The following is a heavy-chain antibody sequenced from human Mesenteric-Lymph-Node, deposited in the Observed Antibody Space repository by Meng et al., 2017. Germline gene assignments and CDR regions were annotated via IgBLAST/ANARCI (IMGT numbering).Heavy chain of an antibody. Sequence: GSLRLSCAVYGGSFSGYYWSWIRQPPGKGLEWFGEINHSGSTNYNPSLKSRVTMSADTSRNQFSLKLSSVTAADTAVYYCARDGYYYDYTDFWGQGTLVTVSS. CDR3: ARDGYYYDYTDF. V-gene: IGHV4-34*01. CDR2: INHSGST. J-gene: IGHJ4*02. D-gene: IGHD3-22*01. CDR1: GGSFSGYY.